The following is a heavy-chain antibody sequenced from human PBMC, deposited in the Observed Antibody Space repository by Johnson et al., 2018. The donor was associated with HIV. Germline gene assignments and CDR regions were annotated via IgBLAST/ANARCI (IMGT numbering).Heavy chain of an antibody. CDR3: ASGFVQQPSVLELGDNVRGLLGLRWAM. V-gene: IGHV3-20*04. CDR2: INWNGDRI. Sequence: VQLVESGGGVVRPGGSLRLSCAASGFRFDENGLNWVRQRPGKGLEWVSGINWNGDRIGYADSVKGRFTISRDNAKNSLFLQMSSLGAEDTALYYCASGFVQQPSVLELGDNVRGLLGLRWAMWG. D-gene: IGHD3-10*02. CDR1: GFRFDENG. J-gene: IGHJ1*01.